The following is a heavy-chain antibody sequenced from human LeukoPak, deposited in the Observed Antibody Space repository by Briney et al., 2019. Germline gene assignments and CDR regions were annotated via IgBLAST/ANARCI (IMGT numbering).Heavy chain of an antibody. J-gene: IGHJ4*02. D-gene: IGHD3-9*01. CDR1: GFSFSSYG. Sequence: GGSLRLSCVTSGFSFSSYGMHWVRQAPGKGLVWVARIRPEGTTTAYADSVKGRFTISRDNAKNTLFLQMNSLSAEDTAVYYCARDLDWILFDYWGQGTLVTVSS. CDR2: IRPEGTTT. V-gene: IGHV3-74*03. CDR3: ARDLDWILFDY.